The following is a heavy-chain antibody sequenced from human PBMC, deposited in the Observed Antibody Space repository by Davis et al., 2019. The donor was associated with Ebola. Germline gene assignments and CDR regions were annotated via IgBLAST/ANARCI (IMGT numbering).Heavy chain of an antibody. Sequence: ASVKVSCKASGYTFTSYGISWVRQAPGQGLEWMGWISAYNGNTNYAQKLQGRVTMTTDTSTSTAYMELRSLRSDDTAVYYCARGGYGDYFGTTYYFDYWGQGTLVTVSS. D-gene: IGHD4-17*01. CDR3: ARGGYGDYFGTTYYFDY. J-gene: IGHJ4*02. CDR1: GYTFTSYG. CDR2: ISAYNGNT. V-gene: IGHV1-18*01.